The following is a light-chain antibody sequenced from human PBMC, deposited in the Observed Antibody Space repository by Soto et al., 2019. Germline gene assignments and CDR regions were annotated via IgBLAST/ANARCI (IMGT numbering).Light chain of an antibody. CDR1: PSISTY. CDR3: QQTYNTPWT. Sequence: DILTTHPHSSPXATGEARVXXXXXASPSISTYLNWYHQKPGKAPKLLIYAASSLQSGVPSRFSGSGSGTDFALTISSLQPEDFATYYCQQTYNTPWTFGQGTKVDIK. V-gene: IGKV1-39*01. J-gene: IGKJ1*01. CDR2: AAS.